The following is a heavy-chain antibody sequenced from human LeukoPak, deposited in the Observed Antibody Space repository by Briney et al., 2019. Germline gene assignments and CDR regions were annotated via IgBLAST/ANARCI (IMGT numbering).Heavy chain of an antibody. CDR1: GGSISSSNW. J-gene: IGHJ5*02. V-gene: IGHV4-4*02. CDR3: ARTRSAEVISWFDP. D-gene: IGHD3-10*01. Sequence: SETLSLTCAVSGGSISSSNWWSWVRQPPGKGLEWIGEIYHSGSTNYNPSLKSRVTISVDKSKNQFSLKLSSVTAADTAVYYCARTRSAEVISWFDPWGQGTLVTVSS. CDR2: IYHSGST.